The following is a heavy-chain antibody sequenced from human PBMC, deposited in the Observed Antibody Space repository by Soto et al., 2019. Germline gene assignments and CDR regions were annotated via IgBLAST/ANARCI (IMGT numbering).Heavy chain of an antibody. CDR2: ISGSGEST. J-gene: IGHJ5*02. CDR3: AKDPMYYDFWSGPSGWFGP. D-gene: IGHD3-3*01. Sequence: EVQLLESGGGLVQPGGSLRLSCAASGFTFSSYAMSWVRQAPGKGLEWVSAISGSGESTYYADSVKGRFTISRDSSKNTLYLQMDSLRAGDTAVYYCAKDPMYYDFWSGPSGWFGPWGQGTLVTVSS. V-gene: IGHV3-23*01. CDR1: GFTFSSYA.